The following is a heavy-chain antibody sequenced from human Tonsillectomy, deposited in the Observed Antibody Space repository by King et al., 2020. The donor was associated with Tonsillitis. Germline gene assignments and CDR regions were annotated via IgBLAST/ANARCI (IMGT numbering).Heavy chain of an antibody. J-gene: IGHJ6*02. CDR3: AKDIGIASMTTVTLFYYYGMDV. Sequence: VQLVESGGGLVQPGRSLRLSCAASGFTFDDYAMHWVRQAPGQGLEWVSGISWNSGSIGYADSVKGRFTISRDNAKNSLYLQMNSLRAEDTALYYCAKDIGIASMTTVTLFYYYGMDVWGQGTTVTVSS. CDR2: ISWNSGSI. V-gene: IGHV3-9*01. CDR1: GFTFDDYA. D-gene: IGHD4-11*01.